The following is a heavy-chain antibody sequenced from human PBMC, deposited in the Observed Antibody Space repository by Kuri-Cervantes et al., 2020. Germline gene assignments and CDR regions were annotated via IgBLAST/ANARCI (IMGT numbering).Heavy chain of an antibody. J-gene: IGHJ3*02. Sequence: GGSLRLSFAASGLTFRNYGMHWVGQAPGKGLEWLAVIWYDGSNKYYADPVKGRFTFSRDNSKKMAYLQMNSLRAEDTAVYYCARDGSYDYVCGSYRYTPSEAFDIWGQGTMVTVS. CDR1: GLTFRNYG. CDR2: IWYDGSNK. D-gene: IGHD3-16*02. V-gene: IGHV3-33*01. CDR3: ARDGSYDYVCGSYRYTPSEAFDI.